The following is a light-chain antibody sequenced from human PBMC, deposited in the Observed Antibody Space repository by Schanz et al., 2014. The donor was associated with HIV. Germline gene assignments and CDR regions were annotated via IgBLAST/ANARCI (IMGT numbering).Light chain of an antibody. J-gene: IGLJ2*01. CDR3: SSYTVSGARGVI. CDR2: DVS. CDR1: SGDVGSYNY. Sequence: QSALTQPRSVSGSPGQSVTISCTGTSGDVGSYNYVSWYQQHPGKAPKLMIYDVSNRPSGVSHRFSASKSGNTAFLTISGLQAEDEADYYCSSYTVSGARGVIVGTGTKLTVL. V-gene: IGLV2-14*03.